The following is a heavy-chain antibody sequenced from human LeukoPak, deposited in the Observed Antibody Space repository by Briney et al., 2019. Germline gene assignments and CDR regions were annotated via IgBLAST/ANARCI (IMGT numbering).Heavy chain of an antibody. CDR3: ARDHGDFWSGYQYYYGMDV. J-gene: IGHJ6*02. D-gene: IGHD3-3*01. CDR1: GFTFSSYA. Sequence: GGSLRLSCAASGFTFSSYAMSWVRQAPGKGLEWVSAISGSGGSTYYADSVKGRFTISRDNSKNTLYLQMNSLRAEDTAVYYCARDHGDFWSGYQYYYGMDVWGQGTTVTVSS. CDR2: ISGSGGST. V-gene: IGHV3-23*01.